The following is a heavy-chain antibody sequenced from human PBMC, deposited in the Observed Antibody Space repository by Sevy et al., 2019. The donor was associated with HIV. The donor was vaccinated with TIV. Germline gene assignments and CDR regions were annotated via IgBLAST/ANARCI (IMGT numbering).Heavy chain of an antibody. D-gene: IGHD3-3*01. CDR3: ATSRPDYDFWSGYSAYYFDY. V-gene: IGHV1-2*02. J-gene: IGHJ4*02. Sequence: ASVKVSCKASGYTFTGYYMHWVRQAPGQGLEWMGWINPNSGGTNYAQKFQGRVTMTRDTSISTAYMELSGLRSDDTAVYYCATSRPDYDFWSGYSAYYFDYWGQGTLVTVSS. CDR1: GYTFTGYY. CDR2: INPNSGGT.